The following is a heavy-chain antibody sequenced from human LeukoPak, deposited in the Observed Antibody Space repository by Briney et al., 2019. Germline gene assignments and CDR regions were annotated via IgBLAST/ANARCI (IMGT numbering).Heavy chain of an antibody. D-gene: IGHD6-13*01. CDR2: INAGNGNT. J-gene: IGHJ6*03. Sequence: ASVKVSCKASGYTFTSYAMHWVRQAPGQRLEWMGWINAGNGNTKYSQEFQGRVTITRDTSASTAYMELSSLRSEDTAVYYCARVERSAAGNRVGDYYYMDVWGKGTTVTVSS. V-gene: IGHV1-3*03. CDR1: GYTFTSYA. CDR3: ARVERSAAGNRVGDYYYMDV.